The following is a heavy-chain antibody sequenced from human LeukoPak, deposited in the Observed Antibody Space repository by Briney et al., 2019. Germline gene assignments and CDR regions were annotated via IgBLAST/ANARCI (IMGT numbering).Heavy chain of an antibody. CDR3: SRGGIPARRYYYSGMDV. CDR1: GYTFTSYD. J-gene: IGHJ6*02. D-gene: IGHD2-2*01. CDR2: MNPNSGNT. V-gene: IGHV1-8*01. Sequence: ASVKVSCKASGYTFTSYDINWVRQATGQGLEWMGWMNPNSGNTGYAQKFQGRVTMTRNTSISTAYMELSSLRSEDTAVYYCSRGGIPARRYYYSGMDVWGQGPPVTVP.